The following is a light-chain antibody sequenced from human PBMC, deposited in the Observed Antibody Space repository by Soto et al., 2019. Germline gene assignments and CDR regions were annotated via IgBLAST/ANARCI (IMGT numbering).Light chain of an antibody. CDR2: YDD. Sequence: QLVLTQPPSVSEAPRQRVTISCSGSSSNIGNNAVNWYQQLPGKAPKLLIYYDDLLPSGVSDRFSGSKSGTSASLAISGLQSEDEADYYCAAWDDSLNVRVFGGGTKLTVL. CDR3: AAWDDSLNVRV. CDR1: SSNIGNNA. V-gene: IGLV1-36*01. J-gene: IGLJ3*02.